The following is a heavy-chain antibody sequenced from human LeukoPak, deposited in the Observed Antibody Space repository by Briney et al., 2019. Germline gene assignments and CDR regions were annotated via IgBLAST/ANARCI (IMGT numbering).Heavy chain of an antibody. CDR1: GITFSSYW. V-gene: IGHV3-7*01. Sequence: PGGSLRLSCAASGITFSSYWMNWVRQAPGKGLEWVANIKQDGSEKYYLDSVKGRFTISRDNAKNSLYLQMNSLRAEDTAVYYCAREMATTLDYWGQGTLVTVSS. D-gene: IGHD5-24*01. J-gene: IGHJ4*02. CDR3: AREMATTLDY. CDR2: IKQDGSEK.